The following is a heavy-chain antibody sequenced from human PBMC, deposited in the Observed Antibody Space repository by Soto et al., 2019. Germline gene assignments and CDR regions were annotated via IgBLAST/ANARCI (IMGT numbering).Heavy chain of an antibody. CDR1: GFTFSSYG. V-gene: IGHV3-33*01. CDR2: IWYDGSNK. D-gene: IGHD3-22*01. CDR3: ARDRMKRRGYYDSSGDEPGLYWYFDL. J-gene: IGHJ2*01. Sequence: GGSLRLSCAASGFTFSSYGMHWVRQAPGKGLEWVAVIWYDGSNKYYADSVKGRFTISRDNSKNTLYLQMNSLRAEDTAVYYCARDRMKRRGYYDSSGDEPGLYWYFDLWGRGTLVTVSS.